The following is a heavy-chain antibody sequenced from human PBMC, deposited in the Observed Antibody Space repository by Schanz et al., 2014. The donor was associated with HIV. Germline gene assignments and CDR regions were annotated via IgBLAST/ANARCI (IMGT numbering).Heavy chain of an antibody. Sequence: QVQLVQSGAEVKKPGSSVKVSCKASGGSFSSSAINWVRQAPGQGLEWMGWINPNSGGTNYAQKFQGRVTMTRDTSISTAYMELSRLRSDDTAVYYCARGRSGYCSGGSCPYGRYYFDYWGQGTLVTVSS. CDR3: ARGRSGYCSGGSCPYGRYYFDY. CDR2: INPNSGGT. J-gene: IGHJ4*02. CDR1: GGSFSSSA. D-gene: IGHD2-15*01. V-gene: IGHV1-2*02.